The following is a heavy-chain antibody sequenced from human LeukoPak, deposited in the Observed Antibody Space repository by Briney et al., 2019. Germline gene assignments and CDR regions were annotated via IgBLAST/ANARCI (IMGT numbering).Heavy chain of an antibody. J-gene: IGHJ5*02. CDR2: ISYDGSNK. Sequence: GGSLRLSCAASGFTFSSYGMHWVRQAPGKGLEWVAVISYDGSNKYYADSVKGRFTISRDNSKNTLYLQMNSLRAEDTAVYYCAKYSRQHIVATIRSRWYNWFDPWGQGTLVTVSS. CDR3: AKYSRQHIVATIRSRWYNWFDP. D-gene: IGHD5-12*01. CDR1: GFTFSSYG. V-gene: IGHV3-30*18.